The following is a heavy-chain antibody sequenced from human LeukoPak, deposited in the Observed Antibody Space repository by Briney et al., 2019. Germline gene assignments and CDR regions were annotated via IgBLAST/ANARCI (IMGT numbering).Heavy chain of an antibody. D-gene: IGHD1-14*01. V-gene: IGHV3-74*01. Sequence: PGRSLRLSCAASVLTFSSYWMRWVRQVPGKGLVWVARINPGGSSITYADSVKGRFTISRDNAKNTLYLQMDSLRAEDTGVYYCARSNQADDYWGQGTLVTVSS. CDR1: VLTFSSYW. CDR2: INPGGSSI. J-gene: IGHJ4*02. CDR3: ARSNQADDY.